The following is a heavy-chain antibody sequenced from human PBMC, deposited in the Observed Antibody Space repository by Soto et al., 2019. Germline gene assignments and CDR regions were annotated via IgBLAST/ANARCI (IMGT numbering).Heavy chain of an antibody. CDR1: GGTFSSYA. J-gene: IGHJ6*02. V-gene: IGHV1-69*06. D-gene: IGHD3-9*01. CDR2: IIPIFGTA. CDR3: AGGTGYSIHYGMDV. Sequence: RASVKVSCKASGGTFSSYAISWVRQAPGQGLEWMGGIIPIFGTANYAQKFQGRVTITADKSTSTAYMELSSLRSEDTAVYYCAGGTGYSIHYGMDVWGQGTTVTVSS.